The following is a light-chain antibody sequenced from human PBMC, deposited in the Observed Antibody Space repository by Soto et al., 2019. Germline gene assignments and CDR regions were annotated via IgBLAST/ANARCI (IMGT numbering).Light chain of an antibody. J-gene: IGKJ4*01. V-gene: IGKV4-1*01. CDR2: WAS. CDR1: QIVLSSSKNKNY. Sequence: DIVMTQSPDSLSVSLGERATINFNSSQIVLSSSKNKNYLAWYQQRPGQPPRLLIYWASTRESGVPDRFSGSGSGTDFTLTISSLQAEDVAVYSCQQYYSTPLTFGGGTKVDIK. CDR3: QQYYSTPLT.